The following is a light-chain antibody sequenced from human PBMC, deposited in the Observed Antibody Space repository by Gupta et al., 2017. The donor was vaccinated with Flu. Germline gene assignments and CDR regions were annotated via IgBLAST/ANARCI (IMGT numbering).Light chain of an antibody. Sequence: SPSTLSASVGDRVTITCRASQSIDIWLAWYQQKPGKVPKLPIYKASTLEIGVSSRFSGSGSGTEFTLTINSLQPDDSATYYCQRDNSLWTFGQGTMVEVK. CDR3: QRDNSLWT. CDR2: KAS. J-gene: IGKJ1*01. V-gene: IGKV1-5*03. CDR1: QSIDIW.